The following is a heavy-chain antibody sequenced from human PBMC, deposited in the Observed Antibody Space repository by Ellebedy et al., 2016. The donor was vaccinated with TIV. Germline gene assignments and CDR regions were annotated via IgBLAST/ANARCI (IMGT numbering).Heavy chain of an antibody. CDR2: VGAGDDDT. V-gene: IGHV3-23*01. J-gene: IGHJ4*02. Sequence: GESLKISCTVSGITFSSSSMAWVRQAPGRGLQWVSTVGAGDDDTYYADSVKGRFTISRDNSKDTLYLQMNSLRVEDTAVYYCAKFSGRDFRKYYLDSWGQGTLVTVSS. CDR3: AKFSGRDFRKYYLDS. D-gene: IGHD5-12*01. CDR1: GITFSSSS.